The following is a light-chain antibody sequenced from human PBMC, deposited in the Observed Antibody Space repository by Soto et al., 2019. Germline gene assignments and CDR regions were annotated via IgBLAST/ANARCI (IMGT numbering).Light chain of an antibody. V-gene: IGKV3-15*01. Sequence: EIVMTQSPATLSVSPGERATLSCRASQSVSGNLAWYQQKPGQAPRLLIFGAYTRATGIPARFSGSGSGTEFTLTISILQSEDFAVYYCQQYNNWPQTFGQGTKVEIE. CDR1: QSVSGN. CDR2: GAY. CDR3: QQYNNWPQT. J-gene: IGKJ1*01.